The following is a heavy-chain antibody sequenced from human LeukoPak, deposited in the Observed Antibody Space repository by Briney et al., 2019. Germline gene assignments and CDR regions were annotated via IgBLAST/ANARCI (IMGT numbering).Heavy chain of an antibody. Sequence: GGSLRLSCAASGFTFSSYSMNWVRQAPGKGLEWVSSISSSSSYIYYADSVKGRFTISRDNAKNSLYLQMNSLRAEDTAVYYCARDHDYGGNSPFDYWGQGTLVTVSS. D-gene: IGHD4-23*01. CDR1: GFTFSSYS. J-gene: IGHJ4*02. V-gene: IGHV3-21*01. CDR3: ARDHDYGGNSPFDY. CDR2: ISSSSSYI.